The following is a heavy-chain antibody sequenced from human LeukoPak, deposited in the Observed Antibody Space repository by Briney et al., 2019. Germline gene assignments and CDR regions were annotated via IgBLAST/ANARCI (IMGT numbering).Heavy chain of an antibody. CDR2: ISWNSGSI. CDR3: AKDPLVTLSGSHSGYYFDY. CDR1: GFTFDDYA. Sequence: GGSLRLSCAASGFTFDDYAMHWVRQAPGKGLEWVSGISWNSGSIGYADSVKGRFTISRDNAKNSLYLQMNSLRAEDTALYYCAKDPLVTLSGSHSGYYFDYWGQGTLVTVSS. V-gene: IGHV3-9*01. D-gene: IGHD1-26*01. J-gene: IGHJ4*02.